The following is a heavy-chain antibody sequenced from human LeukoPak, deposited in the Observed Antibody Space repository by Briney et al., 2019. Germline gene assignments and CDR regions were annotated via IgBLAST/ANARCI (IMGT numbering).Heavy chain of an antibody. CDR1: GFTFDDYA. Sequence: PGRSLRLSCAASGFTFDDYAMHWVRQAPGKGLEWVSGISWNSGSIGYADSVKGRFTISRDNAKNSLYLQMNSLRAEDTALYYCAKDGYCSSTSCYTWFDPWGQGTLVTVSS. D-gene: IGHD2-2*02. CDR3: AKDGYCSSTSCYTWFDP. CDR2: ISWNSGSI. J-gene: IGHJ5*02. V-gene: IGHV3-9*01.